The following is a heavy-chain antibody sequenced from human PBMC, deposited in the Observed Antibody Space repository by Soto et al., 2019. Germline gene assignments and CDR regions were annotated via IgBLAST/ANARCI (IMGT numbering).Heavy chain of an antibody. J-gene: IGHJ3*02. Sequence: VASVKVSCKASGYTFTSYGISWVRQAPGQGLEWMGWISAYNGNTNYAQKLQGRVTMTTDTSTSTAYMELRSLRSDDTAVYYCAREAQYQLLSAFDIWGQGTMVTVSS. V-gene: IGHV1-18*01. CDR2: ISAYNGNT. CDR1: GYTFTSYG. CDR3: AREAQYQLLSAFDI. D-gene: IGHD2-2*01.